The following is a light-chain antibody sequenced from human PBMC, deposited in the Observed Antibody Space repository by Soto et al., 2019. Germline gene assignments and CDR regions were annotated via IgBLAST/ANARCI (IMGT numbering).Light chain of an antibody. CDR2: DAS. Sequence: EIVMTQSPATLSVSPGERVTLSCRASQSVSRNLAWYQQKPGQTPRLLILDASATATGVPARFSGSGSGTEFTLTISSLQSDDFAVYYCKQYNSWAAISFGQGTRLEIK. V-gene: IGKV3-15*01. CDR1: QSVSRN. CDR3: KQYNSWAAIS. J-gene: IGKJ5*01.